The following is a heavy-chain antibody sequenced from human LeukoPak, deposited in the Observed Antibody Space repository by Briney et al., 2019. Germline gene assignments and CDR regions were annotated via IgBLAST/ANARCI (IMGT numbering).Heavy chain of an antibody. CDR3: ARGPYYYDSSGHG. J-gene: IGHJ4*02. CDR2: ISGSGGST. D-gene: IGHD3-22*01. V-gene: IGHV3-23*01. Sequence: GGSLRLSCAASGFTFSSYAMSWVRQAPGKGLEWVSAISGSGGSTYYADSVKGRFTISRDNSKNTLYLQMNSLRAEDTAVYYCARGPYYYDSSGHGWGQGTLVTVSS. CDR1: GFTFSSYA.